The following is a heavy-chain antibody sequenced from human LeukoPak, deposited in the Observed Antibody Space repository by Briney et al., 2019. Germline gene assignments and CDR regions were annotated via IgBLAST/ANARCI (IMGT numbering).Heavy chain of an antibody. Sequence: GGSLRLSCAASGFTVSSNYMSWVRQAPGKGLEWVSVIYSSGSTYYADSVKGRFTISRDNSKNTLYLQMNSLRAEDTAVYYCARDWYSGSYYFDYWGQGTLVTVSS. J-gene: IGHJ4*02. CDR1: GFTVSSNY. CDR3: ARDWYSGSYYFDY. CDR2: IYSSGST. V-gene: IGHV3-53*01. D-gene: IGHD1-26*01.